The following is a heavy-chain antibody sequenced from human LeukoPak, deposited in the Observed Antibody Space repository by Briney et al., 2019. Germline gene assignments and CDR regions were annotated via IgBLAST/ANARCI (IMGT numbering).Heavy chain of an antibody. CDR2: MYYRGTT. CDR1: GGSITSSSYY. J-gene: IGHJ4*02. Sequence: KPSETQALTCSVSGGSITSSSYYWGWIRQSPGKGLEWIGSMYYRGTTYENSSLKGRLTLSIDTSNNQFSLKLTSVTAADTAVYFCAREYSRSVVAGSRPDLWGQGLLVTVSS. V-gene: IGHV4-39*02. CDR3: AREYSRSVVAGSRPDL. D-gene: IGHD2-21*01.